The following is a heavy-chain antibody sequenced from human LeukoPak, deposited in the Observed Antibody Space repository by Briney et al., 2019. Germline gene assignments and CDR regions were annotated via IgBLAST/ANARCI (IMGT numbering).Heavy chain of an antibody. V-gene: IGHV3-23*01. J-gene: IGHJ4*02. Sequence: GGSLRLSCAASGFTFSTFAMIWVRQPPGKGLEWVSSIFPSGGEIHYADSVRGRSTISRDNSKSTLSLQMNSLRAEDTAIYYCATYRQVLLPFESWGQGTLVTVSS. CDR1: GFTFSTFA. D-gene: IGHD2-8*02. CDR3: ATYRQVLLPFES. CDR2: IFPSGGEI.